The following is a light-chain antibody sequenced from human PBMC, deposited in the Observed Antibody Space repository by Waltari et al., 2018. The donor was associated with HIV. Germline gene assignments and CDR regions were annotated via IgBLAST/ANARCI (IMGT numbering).Light chain of an antibody. CDR3: ASWDDSLNGYV. J-gene: IGLJ1*01. V-gene: IGLV1-44*01. CDR1: SSNIGNNT. Sequence: QSVLTQPPSASGTPGQRVTISCSGSSSNIGNNTANWYQQLPGTAPKLLIYSYNQRPSGVPDRFSGSKSGTSASLASSGLQSEDEADYYWASWDDSLNGYVFGTGTKVTVL. CDR2: SYN.